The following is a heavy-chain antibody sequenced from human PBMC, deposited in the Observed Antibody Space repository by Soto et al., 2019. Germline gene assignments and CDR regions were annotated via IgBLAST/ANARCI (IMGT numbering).Heavy chain of an antibody. CDR3: AREGRNIVVVPAAMRGSTWFYYMDV. J-gene: IGHJ6*03. V-gene: IGHV3-11*01. CDR1: GFTFSDYY. D-gene: IGHD2-2*01. CDR2: ISSSGSTI. Sequence: QVQLVESGGGLVKPGGSLRLSCAASGFTFSDYYMSWIRQAPGKGLEWVSYISSSGSTIYYADSVKGRFTISRDNAKNSMYREMNSRRAEDTAVYYCAREGRNIVVVPAAMRGSTWFYYMDVWGKGTTVTVSS.